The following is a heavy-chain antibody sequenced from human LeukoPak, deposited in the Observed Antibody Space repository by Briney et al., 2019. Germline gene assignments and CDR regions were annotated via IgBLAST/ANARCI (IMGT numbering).Heavy chain of an antibody. CDR3: ARDLRSAVAGSWYYYYGMDV. D-gene: IGHD6-19*01. Sequence: PGGSLRLSCAASGFTFSSYGMHWVRQAPGKGLEWVAVIWYDGSNKYYADSVKGRFTISRDNSKNTLYLQMNSLRAEDTAVYYCARDLRSAVAGSWYYYYGMDVWGQGTTVTVSS. V-gene: IGHV3-33*01. CDR2: IWYDGSNK. J-gene: IGHJ6*02. CDR1: GFTFSSYG.